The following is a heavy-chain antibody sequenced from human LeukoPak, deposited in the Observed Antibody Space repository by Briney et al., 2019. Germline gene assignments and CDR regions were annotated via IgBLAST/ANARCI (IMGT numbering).Heavy chain of an antibody. J-gene: IGHJ5*02. CDR1: GGSISSSSYY. CDR3: ARLRVYSSTFDP. CDR2: IYYSGST. D-gene: IGHD6-19*01. V-gene: IGHV4-39*01. Sequence: SSETLSLTCTVSGGSISSSSYYWGWIRQPPGKGLEWIGSIYYSGSTYYNPSLKSRVTISVDTSKNQFSLKLSSVTAADTAVYYCARLRVYSSTFDPWGQGTLVTVSS.